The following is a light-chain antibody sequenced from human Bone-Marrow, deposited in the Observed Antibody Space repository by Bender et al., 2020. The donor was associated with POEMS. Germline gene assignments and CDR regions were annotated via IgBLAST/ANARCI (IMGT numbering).Light chain of an antibody. V-gene: IGLV2-14*03. CDR3: NSYGSSTL. CDR2: DAT. J-gene: IGLJ1*01. Sequence: QSVLTQPPSVSGTPGQRVTISCSGTSSDVGGYNYVSWYQQLPGKAPQLIIYDATNRPSGVSNRFSGSKSGNTASLTVSGLQAEDEADYYCNSYGSSTLFGTGTKITVL. CDR1: SSDVGGYNY.